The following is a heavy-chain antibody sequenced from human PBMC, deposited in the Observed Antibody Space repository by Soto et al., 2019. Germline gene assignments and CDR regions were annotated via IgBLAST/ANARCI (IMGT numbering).Heavy chain of an antibody. V-gene: IGHV3-66*01. J-gene: IGHJ2*01. CDR2: LYSCGST. D-gene: IGHD1-1*01. CDR1: GFTVSSNY. Sequence: EVQLVESGGGLVQPGGSLRLSCAASGFTVSSNYMSWVRQAPGEGLEWVSILYSCGSTYYADSVNGRFTISRDNSKNTLYLQMNSLRDDDTAVYYCARVHTNWYFDLWGRGTLVTVSS. CDR3: ARVHTNWYFDL.